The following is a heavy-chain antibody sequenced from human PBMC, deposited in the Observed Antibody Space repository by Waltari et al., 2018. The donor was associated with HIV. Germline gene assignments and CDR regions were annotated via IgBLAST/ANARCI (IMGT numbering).Heavy chain of an antibody. CDR1: GGPLSSYY. V-gene: IGHV4-59*01. D-gene: IGHD2-15*01. CDR3: ARDKRDGGNHRAYFDY. Sequence: QVQLQESGPGLVKPSETLSLTCTVSGGPLSSYYWSWIRQHPGKGLEWIGYIYDSGSTNYNPSLKSRVTISVDTSKNQFSLKLSSVTAADTAVYYCARDKRDGGNHRAYFDYWGQGSLVTVSS. J-gene: IGHJ4*02. CDR2: IYDSGST.